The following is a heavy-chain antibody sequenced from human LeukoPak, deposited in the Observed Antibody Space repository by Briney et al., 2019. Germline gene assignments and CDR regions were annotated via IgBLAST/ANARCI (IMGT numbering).Heavy chain of an antibody. V-gene: IGHV3-15*01. Sequence: GGSLRLSCAASGFTFSNAWMSWVRQAPGKGLEWVGRIKSKTDGGTTDYAAPVKGRFTISRDDSKNALYLQMNSLKTEDTAVYYCTTDQDDFWCGYSPFDYWGQGTLVTVSS. CDR3: TTDQDDFWCGYSPFDY. CDR1: GFTFSNAW. J-gene: IGHJ4*02. CDR2: IKSKTDGGTT. D-gene: IGHD3-3*01.